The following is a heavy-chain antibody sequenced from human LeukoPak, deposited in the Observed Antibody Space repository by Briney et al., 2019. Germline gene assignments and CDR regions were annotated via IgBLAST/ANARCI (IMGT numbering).Heavy chain of an antibody. J-gene: IGHJ4*02. D-gene: IGHD6-19*01. V-gene: IGHV3-30-3*01. CDR1: GFTFSSYA. Sequence: GGSLRLSCAASGFTFSSYAFHWVRQAPGKGLEWVAVISYDGSSEYYADSVRGRFTISRDNAKNTLFLQMNGLRAEDTAVYYCARVSLSSGCLSNWGQGTLVTVSS. CDR3: ARVSLSSGCLSN. CDR2: ISYDGSSE.